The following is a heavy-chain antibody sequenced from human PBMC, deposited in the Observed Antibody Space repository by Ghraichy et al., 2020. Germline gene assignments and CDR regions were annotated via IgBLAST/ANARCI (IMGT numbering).Heavy chain of an antibody. D-gene: IGHD1-26*01. CDR2: INSDGSST. Sequence: GGSLRLSCAASGFTFSSYWMHWVRQAPGKGLVWVSGINSDGSSTTYADSVKGRFTFSRDNAKKTLYLQMNSLRAEDTAVYYCASLLRSVEATLNGFDIWGQGTMVTVSS. CDR1: GFTFSSYW. V-gene: IGHV3-74*01. CDR3: ASLLRSVEATLNGFDI. J-gene: IGHJ3*02.